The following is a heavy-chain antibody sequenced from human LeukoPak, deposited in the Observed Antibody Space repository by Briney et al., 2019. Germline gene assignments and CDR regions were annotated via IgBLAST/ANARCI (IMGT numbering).Heavy chain of an antibody. D-gene: IGHD3-10*01. J-gene: IGHJ6*02. CDR1: GGAISTYY. CDR3: ARDTRSGSYYNSYYGTDV. CDR2: IYYSGNT. V-gene: IGHV4-59*01. Sequence: PSETLSLTCTVSGGAISTYYWSWIRQPPGKGLEWIGYIYYSGNTNQNPSLKSRVTISLDTPKNQFSLKLRSVTAADAAVYYCARDTRSGSYYNSYYGTDVWGQGTTVTVSS.